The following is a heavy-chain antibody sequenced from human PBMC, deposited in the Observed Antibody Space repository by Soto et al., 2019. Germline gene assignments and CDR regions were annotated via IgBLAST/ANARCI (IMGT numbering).Heavy chain of an antibody. V-gene: IGHV4-59*11. J-gene: IGHJ4*02. CDR3: ARGGGSSGV. CDR2: INDGGST. D-gene: IGHD3-22*01. CDR1: GGSITSHY. Sequence: SETLSLTCAVSGGSITSHYWSWIRQSPRKGLEWIGNINDGGSTNYNPSLRTRVTMSVDTSKNQISLILNSVTAADTAVYYCARGGGSSGVWGQGTLVTVSS.